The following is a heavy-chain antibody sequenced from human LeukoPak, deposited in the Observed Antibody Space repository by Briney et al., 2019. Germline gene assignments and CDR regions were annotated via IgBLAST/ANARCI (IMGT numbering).Heavy chain of an antibody. V-gene: IGHV2-5*02. CDR1: GFSLSTSGVG. CDR2: IYWDDDK. D-gene: IGHD6-25*01. CDR3: ARINTQRSVDY. J-gene: IGHJ4*02. Sequence: SGPTLVKPTQTLTLTCTFSGFSLSTSGVGVGWIRQPPGKALEWLALIYWDDDKRYSPSLKSRLTITKDTPKNQVVLTMTNMDPVDTATYYCARINTQRSVDYWGQGTLVTVSS.